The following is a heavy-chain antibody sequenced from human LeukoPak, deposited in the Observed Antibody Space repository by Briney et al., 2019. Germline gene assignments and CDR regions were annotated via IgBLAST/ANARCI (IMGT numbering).Heavy chain of an antibody. CDR1: GYTFTSYA. J-gene: IGHJ4*02. CDR2: INAGNGNT. Sequence: ASVTVSCTASGYTFTSYAMHWVRQAPGRRLEWMGWINAGNGNTKYSQKFQGRVTITRDTSADTAYMELSSLRSEDTAVYYCARLKYCTNGVCYAGFDYWGQGALVTVSS. V-gene: IGHV1-3*01. D-gene: IGHD2-8*01. CDR3: ARLKYCTNGVCYAGFDY.